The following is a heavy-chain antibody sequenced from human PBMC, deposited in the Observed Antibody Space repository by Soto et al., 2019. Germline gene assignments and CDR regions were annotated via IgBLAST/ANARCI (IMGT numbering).Heavy chain of an antibody. CDR2: ISAYNGNT. Sequence: ASVKVSCKASGYTFTNFGISWVRQAPGQGLEWMGWISAYNGNTNYAQNFQGRVTMTTDTSTSTAYMELRSLRSEDTAVYYCARDGSRGGYCISTSCSGSIDYWG. D-gene: IGHD2-2*01. J-gene: IGHJ4*01. CDR3: ARDGSRGGYCISTSCSGSIDY. V-gene: IGHV1-18*01. CDR1: GYTFTNFG.